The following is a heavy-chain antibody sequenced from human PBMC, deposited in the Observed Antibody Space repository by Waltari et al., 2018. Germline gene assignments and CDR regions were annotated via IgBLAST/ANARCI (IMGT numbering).Heavy chain of an antibody. J-gene: IGHJ3*01. CDR1: GVYITSHSHY. CDR3: ATYIGASVGTAAFDV. V-gene: IGHV4-39*01. Sequence: QLQLQESCPGLVTPSKTLSLPCRDPGVYITSHSHYWGWLRQPPGQGLEWIGTMSYSGATYSSPSLQSRVTISRDTSKNLLSLKLGSVTAADTAVYYCATYIGASVGTAAFDVWGLGTMVTVSS. CDR2: MSYSGAT. D-gene: IGHD5-12*01.